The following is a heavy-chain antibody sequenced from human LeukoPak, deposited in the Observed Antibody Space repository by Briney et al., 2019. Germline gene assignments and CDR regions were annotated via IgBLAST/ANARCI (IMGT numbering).Heavy chain of an antibody. V-gene: IGHV1-69*13. CDR2: IIPIFGTA. J-gene: IGHJ3*02. CDR3: ARDSGKKNAFDI. Sequence: SVKVSCKASGGTFSSYAISWVRQAPGQGLEWMGGIIPIFGTANYAQKFQGRVTITADESTSTAYMELSSLRSEDTAVYYCARDSGKKNAFDIWGQGTMVTVSS. D-gene: IGHD3-10*01. CDR1: GGTFSSYA.